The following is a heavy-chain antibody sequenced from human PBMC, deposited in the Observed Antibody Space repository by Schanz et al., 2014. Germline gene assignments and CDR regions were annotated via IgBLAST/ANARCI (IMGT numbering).Heavy chain of an antibody. D-gene: IGHD6-19*01. CDR1: GFAFSSYG. CDR2: VSRSTPDI. Sequence: EVQLVESGGGLVQPGGSLRLSCVASGFAFSSYGMNWLRQAPGKGLEWVSYVSRSTPDIYYADSVKGRFTISRDNAKNSLYLQMNSLRAEDTALYYCTKDKSQIAVAGLFDLWGQGTLVTVSS. CDR3: TKDKSQIAVAGLFDL. V-gene: IGHV3-21*04. J-gene: IGHJ4*02.